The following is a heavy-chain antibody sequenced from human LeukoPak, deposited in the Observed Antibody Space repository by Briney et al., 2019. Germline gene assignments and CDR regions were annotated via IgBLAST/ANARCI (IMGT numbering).Heavy chain of an antibody. J-gene: IGHJ4*02. CDR3: ARGATYYDFWSGYYFDY. Sequence: GGSLRLSCAASGFTFSSYAMSWVRQAPGNGLEWVSAISGSGGSTYYADPVKGRFTISRDNAKNSLYLQMNSLRAEDTAVYYCARGATYYDFWSGYYFDYWGQGTLVTVSS. CDR1: GFTFSSYA. V-gene: IGHV3-23*01. D-gene: IGHD3-3*01. CDR2: ISGSGGST.